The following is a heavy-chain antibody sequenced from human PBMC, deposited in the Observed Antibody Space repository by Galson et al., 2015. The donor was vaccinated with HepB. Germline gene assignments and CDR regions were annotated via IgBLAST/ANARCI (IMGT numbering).Heavy chain of an antibody. D-gene: IGHD6-13*01. J-gene: IGHJ6*02. CDR3: ARDRIAPSYYYGMDV. Sequence: SLRLSCAASGFTFSDYYMSWIRQAPGKGLEWVSYISSSSSYTNYADSVKGRFTISRDNAKNSLYLQMNSLRAEDTAVYYCARDRIAPSYYYGMDVWGQGTTVTVSS. CDR1: GFTFSDYY. CDR2: ISSSSSYT. V-gene: IGHV3-11*06.